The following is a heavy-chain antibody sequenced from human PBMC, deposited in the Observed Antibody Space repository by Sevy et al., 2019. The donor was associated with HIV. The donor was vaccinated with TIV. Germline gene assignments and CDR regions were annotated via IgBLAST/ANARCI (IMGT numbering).Heavy chain of an antibody. CDR1: GFTFSSYW. CDR3: ARYGEPGMDV. D-gene: IGHD4-17*01. J-gene: IGHJ6*02. V-gene: IGHV3-7*03. CDR2: IKEDGSEK. Sequence: GGSLRLSCAASGFTFSSYWMSWVRQAPGKGLEWVANIKEDGSEKYYVDSVKGRFSISRDNPKNSLYLQMNNLRAEDTAVYYCARYGEPGMDVWGQRTTVTASS.